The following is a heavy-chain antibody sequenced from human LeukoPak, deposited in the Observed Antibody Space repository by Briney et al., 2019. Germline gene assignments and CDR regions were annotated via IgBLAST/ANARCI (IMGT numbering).Heavy chain of an antibody. J-gene: IGHJ4*02. CDR2: IKQGGSEK. D-gene: IGHD4-17*01. V-gene: IGHV3-7*01. Sequence: PGGSLRLSCAASGFTFSSHCMSWVRQAPGKGLEWVANIKQGGSEKYYVDSVKGRFTISRDNAKNSLYLQMNSLRAEDTAVYYCARVSRNTVTTLQYFDYWGQGTLVTVSS. CDR1: GFTFSSHC. CDR3: ARVSRNTVTTLQYFDY.